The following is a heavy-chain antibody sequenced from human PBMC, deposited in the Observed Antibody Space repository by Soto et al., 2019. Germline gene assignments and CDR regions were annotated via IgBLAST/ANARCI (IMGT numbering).Heavy chain of an antibody. CDR2: INPNSGGT. Sequence: ASVKVSCKASGYTFTGYYMHWVRQAPGQGLEWMGWINPNSGGTNYAQKFQGRVTMTRDTSISTAYMELSRLRSDDTAVYYCARELRFLEWLLHKTFDYWGQGNLVTVSS. J-gene: IGHJ4*02. CDR1: GYTFTGYY. CDR3: ARELRFLEWLLHKTFDY. V-gene: IGHV1-2*02. D-gene: IGHD3-3*01.